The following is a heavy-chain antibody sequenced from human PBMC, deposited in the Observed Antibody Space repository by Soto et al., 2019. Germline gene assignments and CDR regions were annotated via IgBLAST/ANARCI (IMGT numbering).Heavy chain of an antibody. CDR3: ARDQYYYDRPAWTGYGMDV. D-gene: IGHD3-22*01. CDR1: GFTFSSYG. V-gene: IGHV3-33*01. Sequence: LRLSCAASGFTFSSYGMHWVRQAPGKGLEWVAVIWYDGSNKYYVDSVKGRFTISRDNSKNTLYLQMNSLRAEDTAVYYCARDQYYYDRPAWTGYGMDVWGQGTTVTV. CDR2: IWYDGSNK. J-gene: IGHJ6*02.